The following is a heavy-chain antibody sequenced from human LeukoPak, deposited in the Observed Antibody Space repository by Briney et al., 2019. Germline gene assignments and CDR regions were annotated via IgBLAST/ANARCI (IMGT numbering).Heavy chain of an antibody. D-gene: IGHD3-10*01. CDR1: GGTFSSYA. J-gene: IGHJ5*02. CDR2: IIPIFGTA. Sequence: SVKVSCKASGGTFSSYAISWVRQAPRQGLELMGGIIPIFGTANYAQEFQGRVTITADESTSTAYMELSSLRSEDTAVYYCARSPMVRGVIISWFDPWGQGTLVTVSS. V-gene: IGHV1-69*13. CDR3: ARSPMVRGVIISWFDP.